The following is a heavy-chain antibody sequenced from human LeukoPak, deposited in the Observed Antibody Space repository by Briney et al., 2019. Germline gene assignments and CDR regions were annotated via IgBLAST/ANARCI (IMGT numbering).Heavy chain of an antibody. CDR1: GGSISSSRYY. CDR2: IYYSGST. D-gene: IGHD2-21*02. V-gene: IGHV4-39*01. CDR3: ASLGAYCGGDCYPTFDY. Sequence: PSETLSLTCTVSGGSISSSRYYWGWIRQPPGKGLEWIGTIYYSGSTYYNSSLKSRVTISIDTSKNQFSLKLSSVTAADTAVYYCASLGAYCGGDCYPTFDYWGQGTLVTVSS. J-gene: IGHJ4*02.